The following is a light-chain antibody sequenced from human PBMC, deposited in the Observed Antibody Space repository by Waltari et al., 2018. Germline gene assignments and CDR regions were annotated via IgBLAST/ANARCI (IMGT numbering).Light chain of an antibody. CDR1: FSDVGAYNY. CDR3: SSYTTRGTWV. J-gene: IGLJ3*02. CDR2: DVS. V-gene: IGLV2-14*03. Sequence: QSALTQPASVSGSPGQSITLSCTGAFSDVGAYNYVSWYRQLPGEAPKLLIYDVSHRPSGVLGRLSGSKSGNTASLTISGLQPEDEADYFCSSYTTRGTWVFGGGTKLTVL.